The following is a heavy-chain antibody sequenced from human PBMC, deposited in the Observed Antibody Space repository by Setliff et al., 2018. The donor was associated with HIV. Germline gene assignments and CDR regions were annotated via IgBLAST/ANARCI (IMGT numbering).Heavy chain of an antibody. D-gene: IGHD6-13*01. CDR1: GDTFSNYA. J-gene: IGHJ4*02. CDR3: ALTLAAQLVGLD. Sequence: SVKVSCKASGDTFSNYAISWVRQAPGQGLEWMGGIIPIFGTASHAQKFQGRVTITTDESTSTAYMELSSLRFEDTAMYYCALTLAAQLVGLDWGQGTLVTVSS. CDR2: IIPIFGTA. V-gene: IGHV1-69*05.